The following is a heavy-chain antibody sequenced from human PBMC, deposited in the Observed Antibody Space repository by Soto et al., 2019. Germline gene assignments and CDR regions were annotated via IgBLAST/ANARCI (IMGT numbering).Heavy chain of an antibody. D-gene: IGHD4-17*01. CDR2: IWYDGSNK. Sequence: GGSLRLSCAASGFTFSSYGMHWVRQAPGKGLEWVAVIWYDGSNKYYADSVKGRFTISRDNSKNTLYLQMNSLRAEDTAVYYCARDDPYGDAFDIWGQGTMVTVSS. CDR1: GFTFSSYG. J-gene: IGHJ3*02. V-gene: IGHV3-33*01. CDR3: ARDDPYGDAFDI.